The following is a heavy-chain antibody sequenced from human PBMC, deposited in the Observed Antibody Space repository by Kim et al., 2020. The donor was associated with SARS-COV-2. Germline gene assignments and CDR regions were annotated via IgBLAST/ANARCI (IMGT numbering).Heavy chain of an antibody. J-gene: IGHJ3*02. CDR2: ISWNSGSI. CDR3: AKDILPTYYYDSSGYIKGDAFDI. Sequence: GGSLRLSCAASGFTFDDYAMHWVRQAPGKGLEWVSGISWNSGSIGYADSVKGRFTISRDNAKNSLYLQMNSLRAEDTALYYCAKDILPTYYYDSSGYIKGDAFDIWGQGTMVTVSS. V-gene: IGHV3-9*01. D-gene: IGHD3-22*01. CDR1: GFTFDDYA.